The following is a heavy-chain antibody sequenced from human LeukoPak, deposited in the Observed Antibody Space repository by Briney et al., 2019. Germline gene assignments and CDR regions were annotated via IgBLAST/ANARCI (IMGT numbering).Heavy chain of an antibody. D-gene: IGHD5-24*01. V-gene: IGHV1-18*01. J-gene: IGHJ3*02. CDR3: ATYTGGRWLQFGSDAFDI. Sequence: ASVKVSCKASGYTFTSYGISWVRQAPGQGLEWMGWISAYNGNTNYAQKLQGRVTMTTDTSTSTPYMELRSLRSDDTAVYYCATYTGGRWLQFGSDAFDIWGQGTMVTVSS. CDR2: ISAYNGNT. CDR1: GYTFTSYG.